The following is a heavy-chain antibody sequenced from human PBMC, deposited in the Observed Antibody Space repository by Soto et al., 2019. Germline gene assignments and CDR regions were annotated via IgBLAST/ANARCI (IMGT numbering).Heavy chain of an antibody. CDR3: ARALPRPYSSSWSFPTSDD. D-gene: IGHD6-13*01. CDR2: IYYSGST. J-gene: IGHJ4*02. V-gene: IGHV4-59*01. Sequence: SETLSLTCTVSGGSISSYYWSWIRQPPGKGLEWIGYIYYSGSTNYNPSLKSRVTISVDTSKNQFSLKLSSVTAADTAVYYCARALPRPYSSSWSFPTSDDWGQGPLVTVSS. CDR1: GGSISSYY.